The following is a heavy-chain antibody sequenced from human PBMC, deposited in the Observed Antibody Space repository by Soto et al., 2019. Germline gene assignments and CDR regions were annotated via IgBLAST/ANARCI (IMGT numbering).Heavy chain of an antibody. CDR2: ISGSSSYI. CDR3: ARDPSGALPGFDS. D-gene: IGHD3-3*01. CDR1: GFTFSPYT. J-gene: IGHJ5*01. Sequence: PGGCLRLSCAASGFTFSPYTMNWVRQAPGKGLEWVSAISGSSSYIYYADSVKGRFTISRDNAKNSLYLQMNSLGADDTAVYYCARDPSGALPGFDSWGHGTLVTVSS. V-gene: IGHV3-21*01.